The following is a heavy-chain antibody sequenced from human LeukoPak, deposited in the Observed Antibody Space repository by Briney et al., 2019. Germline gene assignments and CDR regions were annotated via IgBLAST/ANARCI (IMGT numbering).Heavy chain of an antibody. CDR3: ARGRRDGYTLYDMHV. J-gene: IGHJ6*03. D-gene: IGHD5-24*01. Sequence: SETLSLTCTVSGGSITSSSYYWGWIRQPPGKGLEWIGSIYYSGSTYFNPSLKSRVTISLDTSKTQFSLKLTSVTAADTAVYYCARGRRDGYTLYDMHVWGKGTTVTVSS. CDR1: GGSITSSSYY. V-gene: IGHV4-39*07. CDR2: IYYSGST.